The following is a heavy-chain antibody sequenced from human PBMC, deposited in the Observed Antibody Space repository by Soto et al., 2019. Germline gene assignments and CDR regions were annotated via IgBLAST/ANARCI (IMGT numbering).Heavy chain of an antibody. J-gene: IGHJ6*03. Sequence: PGGSLRLSCAASGFTFSDHYMSWIRQAPGKGLEWVSYISSSGSTIYYADSVKGRFTISRNNAKNSLYLQMNSLRAEDTAVYYCARGVFGGIYYYYYMDVWGKGTTVTVSS. CDR2: ISSSGSTI. V-gene: IGHV3-11*01. CDR1: GFTFSDHY. D-gene: IGHD3-3*01. CDR3: ARGVFGGIYYYYYMDV.